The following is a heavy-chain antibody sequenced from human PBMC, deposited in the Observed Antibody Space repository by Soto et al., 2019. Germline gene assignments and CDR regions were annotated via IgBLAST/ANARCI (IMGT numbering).Heavy chain of an antibody. V-gene: IGHV1-69*01. CDR2: IIPIFGTV. CDR1: GGTFSSYA. CDR3: ARDRNRAYYYDSSGYHFDY. J-gene: IGHJ4*02. Sequence: QVQLVQSGAEVKKPGSSVKVSCKASGGTFSSYAISWVRQAPGQGLEWMGGIIPIFGTVNYAQKFQGRVTITADESTSTAYMELSSLRSEDTAVYYCARDRNRAYYYDSSGYHFDYWGQGTLVTVSS. D-gene: IGHD3-22*01.